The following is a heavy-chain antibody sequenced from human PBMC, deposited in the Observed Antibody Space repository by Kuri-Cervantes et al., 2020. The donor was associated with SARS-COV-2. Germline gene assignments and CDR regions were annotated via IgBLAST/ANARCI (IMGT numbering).Heavy chain of an antibody. CDR2: IRSKANNFAT. Sequence: GKSLKISCEASGFTFSSSAIHWVRQASGKGLEWVGRIRSKANNFATAYAAPVKGRFTISRDDSKNTTYLQMNSLKAEDTAVYYCTTLLNWFDPWGQGILVTVSS. CDR3: TTLLNWFDP. CDR1: GFTFSSSA. V-gene: IGHV3-73*01. J-gene: IGHJ5*02. D-gene: IGHD1-26*01.